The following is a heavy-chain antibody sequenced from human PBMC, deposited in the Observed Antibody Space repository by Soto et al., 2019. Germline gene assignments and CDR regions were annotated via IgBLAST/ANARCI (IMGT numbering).Heavy chain of an antibody. CDR2: INPSGGST. J-gene: IGHJ4*02. D-gene: IGHD3-10*01. V-gene: IGHV1-46*01. CDR1: GYPFTSYV. CDR3: ARGSDMVRGGRFDY. Sequence: GASVKVSCKASGYPFTSYVINWVRQAPGQGLEWVGIINPSGGSTSYAQKFQGRVTMTRDTSTSTVYMELSSLRSEDTAVYYCARGSDMVRGGRFDYWGQGTLVTVSS.